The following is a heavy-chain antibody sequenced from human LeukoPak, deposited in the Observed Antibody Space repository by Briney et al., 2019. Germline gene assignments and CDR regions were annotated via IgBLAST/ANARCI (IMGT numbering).Heavy chain of an antibody. CDR2: ISGSGGST. D-gene: IGHD2-2*01. CDR3: AKDRKGFVVVPAAIY. J-gene: IGHJ4*02. V-gene: IGHV3-23*01. CDR1: GFTFSSYA. Sequence: GGSLRLSCAASGFTFSSYAMSWVRQAPGKGPEWVSAISGSGGSTYYADSMKGRFTISRDNSKNTLYLQMNSLRAEDTAVYYCAKDRKGFVVVPAAIYWGQGTLVTVSS.